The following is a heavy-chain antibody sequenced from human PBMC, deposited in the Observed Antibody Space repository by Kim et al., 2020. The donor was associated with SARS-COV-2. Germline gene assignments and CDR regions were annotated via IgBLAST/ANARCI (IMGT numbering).Heavy chain of an antibody. CDR2: IYSSGTT. D-gene: IGHD3-10*01. CDR1: GGSISGYY. Sequence: SETLSLTCTVSGGSISGYYWSWIRQPAGKGLEWIGRIYSSGTTNYNPSLKSRVTMSVDTSKNQFSLKLSSVTAADTAVYHCARTWQWRVRGDYYYYMDVWGKGTTVTVSS. CDR3: ARTWQWRVRGDYYYYMDV. J-gene: IGHJ6*03. V-gene: IGHV4-4*07.